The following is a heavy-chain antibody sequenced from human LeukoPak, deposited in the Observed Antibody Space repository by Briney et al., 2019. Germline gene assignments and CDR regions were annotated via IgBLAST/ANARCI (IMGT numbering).Heavy chain of an antibody. Sequence: SETLSLTCAVYGGSFSGYYWSWIRQPPGKGLEWIGEINHSGSTDYNPSLKSRVTISVDTSKNQFSLKLSSVTAADTAVYYCASTYSSGWEYFQHWGQGTLVTVSS. CDR3: ASTYSSGWEYFQH. D-gene: IGHD6-19*01. CDR2: INHSGST. J-gene: IGHJ1*01. CDR1: GGSFSGYY. V-gene: IGHV4-34*01.